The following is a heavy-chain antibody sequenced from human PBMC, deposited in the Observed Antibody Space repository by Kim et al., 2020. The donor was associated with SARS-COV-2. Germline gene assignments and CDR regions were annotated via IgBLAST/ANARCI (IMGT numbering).Heavy chain of an antibody. D-gene: IGHD1-26*01. CDR2: IRSEADSYAT. CDR3: ARRTPGIVD. Sequence: GGSLRLSCAASGFTFSESAMHWVRQASGKGLEWVGRIRSEADSYATSYASSGEGRFTSSRDESKNTAYLQMNSLKIEDTALYYCARRTPGIVDWGQGTLVSVSA. CDR1: GFTFSESA. J-gene: IGHJ4*02. V-gene: IGHV3-73*01.